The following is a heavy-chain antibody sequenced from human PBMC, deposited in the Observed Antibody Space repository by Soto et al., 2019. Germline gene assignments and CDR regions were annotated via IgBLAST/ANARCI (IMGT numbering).Heavy chain of an antibody. CDR2: IIPIFGTA. J-gene: IGHJ6*02. Sequence: SVKVSCKASGGTFSSYAISWVRQAPGQGLEWMGGIIPIFGTANYAQKFQGRVTITADESTSTAYMELSSLRSEDTAVYYCARGGYNYVASVYYGMDVWGRGTTVTVSS. CDR1: GGTFSSYA. CDR3: ARGGYNYVASVYYGMDV. V-gene: IGHV1-69*13. D-gene: IGHD5-18*01.